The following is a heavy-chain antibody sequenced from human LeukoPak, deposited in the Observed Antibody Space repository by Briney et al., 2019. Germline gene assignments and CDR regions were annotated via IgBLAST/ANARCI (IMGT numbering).Heavy chain of an antibody. J-gene: IGHJ4*02. V-gene: IGHV3-23*01. CDR3: AKVVLLWIEGPFDY. D-gene: IGHD3-10*01. CDR1: GFTFSSYG. CDR2: ISGSGGST. Sequence: HPGGSLRLSCAASGFTFSSYGMSWVRQAPGKGLEWVSAISGSGGSTYYADSVKGRFTISRDNSKNTLYLQMNSLRAEDTAVYYCAKVVLLWIEGPFDYWGQGTLVTVSS.